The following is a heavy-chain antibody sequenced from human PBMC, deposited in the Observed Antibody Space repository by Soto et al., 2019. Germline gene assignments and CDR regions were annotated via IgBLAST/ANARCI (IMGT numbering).Heavy chain of an antibody. CDR3: AKGRAGHTSGADY. CDR1: GFTFNNKA. V-gene: IGHV3-23*01. D-gene: IGHD6-19*01. Sequence: EVQLLESGGGLVQPGGSLRLSCATSGFTFNNKAMNWVRQAPGKGLEWVAVISGVDNGAYYAESVKGRITISRDNSKNTVTLQMTNLRAEDTAVYYCAKGRAGHTSGADYWGQGTLVTVSS. CDR2: ISGVDNGA. J-gene: IGHJ4*02.